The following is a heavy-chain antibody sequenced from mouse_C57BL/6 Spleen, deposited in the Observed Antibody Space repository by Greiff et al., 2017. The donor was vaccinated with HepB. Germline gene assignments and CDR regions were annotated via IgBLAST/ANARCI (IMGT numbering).Heavy chain of an antibody. D-gene: IGHD2-4*01. CDR1: GYTFTDYN. V-gene: IGHV1-22*01. J-gene: IGHJ2*01. Sequence: VQLQQSGPELVKPGASVKMSCKASGYTFTDYNMHWVKQSHGKSLEWIGYINPNNGGTSYNQKFKGKATLTVNKSSSTAYMELRSLTSEDSAVYYGARLGYDYDPWFDYWGQGTTLTVSS. CDR3: ARLGYDYDPWFDY. CDR2: INPNNGGT.